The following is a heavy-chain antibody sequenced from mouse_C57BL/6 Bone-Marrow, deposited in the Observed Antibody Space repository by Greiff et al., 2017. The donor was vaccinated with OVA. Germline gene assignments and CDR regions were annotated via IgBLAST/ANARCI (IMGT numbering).Heavy chain of an antibody. J-gene: IGHJ2*01. Sequence: QVQLQQSGAELVRPGTSVKVSCKASGYAFTNYLIEWVKQRPGQGLEWIGVINPGSGGTNYNEKFKGKATLTADKSSSTAYMQLSSLTSEDSAVYFCAVYGSGYFDYWGQGTTLTVSS. CDR3: AVYGSGYFDY. CDR1: GYAFTNYL. CDR2: INPGSGGT. V-gene: IGHV1-54*01. D-gene: IGHD2-2*01.